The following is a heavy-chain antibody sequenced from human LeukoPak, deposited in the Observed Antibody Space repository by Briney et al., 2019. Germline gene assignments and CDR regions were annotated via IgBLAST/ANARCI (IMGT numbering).Heavy chain of an antibody. V-gene: IGHV3-23*01. D-gene: IGHD3-10*01. Sequence: PGGSLRLSCTASGFTFNNYAMSWVRQAPGKGLEWVSASSASGDSPYYADSVKGRFTISRDNSKNMLDLQMNSLRVEDTAVYYCAKGVYGSGSYREYFEQWGQGTLVTVSS. J-gene: IGHJ1*01. CDR2: SSASGDSP. CDR3: AKGVYGSGSYREYFEQ. CDR1: GFTFNNYA.